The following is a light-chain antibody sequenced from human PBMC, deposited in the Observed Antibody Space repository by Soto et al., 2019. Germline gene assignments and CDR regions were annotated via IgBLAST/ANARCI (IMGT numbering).Light chain of an antibody. CDR2: GAS. Sequence: EIVMTQSPATLSVSPGERATLSCRASQSVGSNLAWYQQKPGQAPRLLIYGASTRATSIPARFSFSGSGTEFTITFSSLQSEDFEIYCCKDYNNWTTDRTFGHGTKVEIK. CDR3: KDYNNWTTDRT. CDR1: QSVGSN. V-gene: IGKV3-15*01. J-gene: IGKJ1*01.